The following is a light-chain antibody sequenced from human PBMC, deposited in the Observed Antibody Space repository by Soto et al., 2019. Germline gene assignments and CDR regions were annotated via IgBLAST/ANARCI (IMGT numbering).Light chain of an antibody. J-gene: IGKJ5*01. V-gene: IGKV1-39*01. CDR1: HPINNY. CDR3: KQTYATPIT. CDR2: GES. Sequence: ETQMSHSPSCLSAPVGDRVTITCGASHPINNYLNWYQHRPGKAPKLLIYGESTLQSGVPSRFSGSESGTDFTITITSLQHEDVENYYCKQTYATPITFGQGPRLELK.